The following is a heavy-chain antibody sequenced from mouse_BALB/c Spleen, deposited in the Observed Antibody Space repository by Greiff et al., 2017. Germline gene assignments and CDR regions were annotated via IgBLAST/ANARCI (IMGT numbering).Heavy chain of an antibody. CDR3: ARSIHYYGYNYAMDY. CDR2: ISSGSSTI. CDR1: GFTFSSFG. D-gene: IGHD1-2*01. J-gene: IGHJ4*01. V-gene: IGHV5-17*02. Sequence: EVQGVESGGGLVQPGGSRKLSCAASGFTFSSFGMHWVRQAPEKGLEWVAYISSGSSTIYYADTVKGRFTISRDNPKNTLFLQMTSLRSEDTAMYYCARSIHYYGYNYAMDYWGQGTSDTVSS.